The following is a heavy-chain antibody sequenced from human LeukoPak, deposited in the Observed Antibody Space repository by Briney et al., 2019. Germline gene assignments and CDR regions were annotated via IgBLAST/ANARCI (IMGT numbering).Heavy chain of an antibody. J-gene: IGHJ5*02. Sequence: KPSETLSLTCTVSGGSISSYYWSWIRQPPGKGLEWIGYIYYSGSTNYNPSLKSRVTISVDTSKNQFSLKLSSVTAVDTAVYYCARHANRVRGVFVLWFDPWGQGTLVTVSS. CDR1: GGSISSYY. D-gene: IGHD3-10*01. CDR2: IYYSGST. V-gene: IGHV4-59*08. CDR3: ARHANRVRGVFVLWFDP.